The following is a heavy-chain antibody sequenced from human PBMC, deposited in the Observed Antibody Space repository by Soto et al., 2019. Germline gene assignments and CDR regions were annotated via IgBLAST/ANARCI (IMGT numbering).Heavy chain of an antibody. CDR3: ARGSKATVTSFDL. V-gene: IGHV1-8*01. Sequence: ASVKVSCKASGYTFTSYDINWVRQATGQGLEWMGWMNPKSGNADYADKFQGRVTMTRNTPISSAYMELSSLRSEDTAVYYCARGSKATVTSFDLWGRGTLVTVSS. CDR2: MNPKSGNA. CDR1: GYTFTSYD. D-gene: IGHD4-17*01. J-gene: IGHJ2*01.